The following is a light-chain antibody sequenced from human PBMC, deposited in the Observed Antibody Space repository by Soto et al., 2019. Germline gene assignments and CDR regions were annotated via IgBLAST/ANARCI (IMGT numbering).Light chain of an antibody. Sequence: VVLTQSPGTLSLSPGEGVTLSCRASQSVDSSYIAWYQHQRGQAPRLLIYRASYRATGIPDRFSGGGSGTDFTLNISRLEPADSAVYYCQQFGHSPLFAFGPGTKVQIK. V-gene: IGKV3-20*01. CDR1: QSVDSSY. CDR2: RAS. CDR3: QQFGHSPLFA. J-gene: IGKJ3*01.